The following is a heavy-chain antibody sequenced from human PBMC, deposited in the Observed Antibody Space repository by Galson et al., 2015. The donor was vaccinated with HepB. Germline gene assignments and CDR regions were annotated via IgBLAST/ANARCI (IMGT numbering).Heavy chain of an antibody. D-gene: IGHD4-11*01. CDR2: ITLIFDTT. Sequence: SVKVSCKASGGTLRGYAINWVQQAPGQGLEWMGRITLIFDTTYYAQKFQGRLTITADESTSTAYMELSSLTSEDTAVYYCARGSLTTIRNYFDYWGQGTLVTVAS. CDR1: GGTLRGYA. CDR3: ARGSLTTIRNYFDY. V-gene: IGHV1-69*13. J-gene: IGHJ4*02.